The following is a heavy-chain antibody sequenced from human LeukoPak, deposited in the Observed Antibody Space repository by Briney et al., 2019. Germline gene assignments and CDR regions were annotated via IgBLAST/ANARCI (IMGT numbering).Heavy chain of an antibody. CDR3: ARDAVGATTPFDY. CDR1: GGSISSSSYY. D-gene: IGHD1-26*01. J-gene: IGHJ4*02. Sequence: SETLSLTCTVSGGSISSSSYYWGWIRQPPGKGLEWIGSIYYSGSTYYNPSLKSRVTISVDTSKNQFSLKLSSVTAADTAVYYCARDAVGATTPFDYWGQGTLVTVSS. CDR2: IYYSGST. V-gene: IGHV4-39*02.